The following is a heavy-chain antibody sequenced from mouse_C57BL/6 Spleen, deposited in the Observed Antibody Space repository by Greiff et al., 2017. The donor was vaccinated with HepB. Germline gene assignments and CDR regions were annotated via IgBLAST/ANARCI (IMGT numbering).Heavy chain of an antibody. CDR1: GYAFSSSW. CDR2: IYPGDGDT. D-gene: IGHD2-4*01. Sequence: QVQLKQSGPELVKPGASVKISCKASGYAFSSSWMNWVKQRPGKGLEWIGRIYPGDGDTNYNGKFKGKATLTADKSSSTAYMQLSSLTSEDSAVYFCARSYDYPAMDYWGQGTSVTVSS. CDR3: ARSYDYPAMDY. J-gene: IGHJ4*01. V-gene: IGHV1-82*01.